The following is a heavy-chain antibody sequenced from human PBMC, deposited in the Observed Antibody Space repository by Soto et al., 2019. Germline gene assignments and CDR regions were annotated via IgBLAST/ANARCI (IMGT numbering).Heavy chain of an antibody. V-gene: IGHV3-23*01. CDR2: ISGSSTST. CDR1: GFTFSSYA. Sequence: EVQLSGSGGGLVQPGWSLRLSCAASGFTFSSYAMSWVRQAPGKGLEWVSAISGSSTSTYYADSVKGRFTISRDNSKNTLYLQMNSLRAEDTAVYYCAKDPSSGFAMENYFDYWGQGTLVTVSS. CDR3: AKDPSSGFAMENYFDY. J-gene: IGHJ4*02. D-gene: IGHD3-10*01.